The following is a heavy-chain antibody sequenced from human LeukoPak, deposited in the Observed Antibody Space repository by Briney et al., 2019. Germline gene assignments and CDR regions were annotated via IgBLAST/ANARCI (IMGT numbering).Heavy chain of an antibody. D-gene: IGHD3-9*01. J-gene: IGHJ4*02. Sequence: ASVKVSCKASGYIFTGYYMHWVRQAPGQGLEWMGWMNPNSGNTGYAQKFQGRVTMTRNTSISTAYMELSSLRSEDTAVYYCARVGALNYDILTGYYWGYDYWGQGTLVTVSS. CDR1: GYIFTGYY. V-gene: IGHV1-8*02. CDR3: ARVGALNYDILTGYYWGYDY. CDR2: MNPNSGNT.